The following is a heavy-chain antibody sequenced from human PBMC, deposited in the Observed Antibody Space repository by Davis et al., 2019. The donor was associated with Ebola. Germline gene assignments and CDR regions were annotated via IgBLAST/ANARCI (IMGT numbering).Heavy chain of an antibody. CDR2: ISAYNDNT. CDR1: GYTFTSYG. Sequence: AASVKVSCKASGYTFTSYGISWVRQAPGQGLEWMGWISAYNDNTNYAQKLQGRVTMTTDTSTSTAYMELSSLRSEDTAVYYCARDRGLWPHPYYFDCWGQGTLVTVSS. J-gene: IGHJ4*02. V-gene: IGHV1-18*01. D-gene: IGHD3-16*01. CDR3: ARDRGLWPHPYYFDC.